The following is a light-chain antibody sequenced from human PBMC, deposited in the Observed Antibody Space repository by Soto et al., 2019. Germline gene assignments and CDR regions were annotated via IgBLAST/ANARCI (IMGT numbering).Light chain of an antibody. J-gene: IGKJ4*01. CDR3: LQRSNWPLT. CDR1: QSVSSY. V-gene: IGKV3-11*01. Sequence: EIVLTQSPAPLSLSPGERATLSCRASQSVSSYLAWYQQKPGQAPRLLIYDASNRATGIPARFSGSGSGSDCTLTISSLEPEDFAVYYCLQRSNWPLTFGGGTKVEIK. CDR2: DAS.